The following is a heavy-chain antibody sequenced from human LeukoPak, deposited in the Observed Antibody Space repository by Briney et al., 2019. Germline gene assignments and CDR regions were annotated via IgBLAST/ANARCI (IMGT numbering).Heavy chain of an antibody. V-gene: IGHV1-3*01. Sequence: ASVKVSCKASGYTFTSYAMHWVRQAPGQRLEWMGWINAGNGNTKYSQKFQGRVTITRDTSASTAYMELSSLRSEDTAVYYCARNLGYYDSSGYIRWGQGTLVTVSS. CDR2: INAGNGNT. J-gene: IGHJ4*02. CDR1: GYTFTSYA. CDR3: ARNLGYYDSSGYIR. D-gene: IGHD3-22*01.